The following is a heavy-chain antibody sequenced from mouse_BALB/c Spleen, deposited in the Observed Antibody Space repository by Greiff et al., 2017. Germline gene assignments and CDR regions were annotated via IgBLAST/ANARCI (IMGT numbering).Heavy chain of an antibody. D-gene: IGHD2-4*01. CDR2: INPYNGAT. V-gene: IGHV1-31*01. CDR3: ARTDYDLFAY. J-gene: IGHJ3*01. Sequence: VQLQQSGPELVKPGASVKISCKASGYSFTGYYMHWVKQSHVKSLEWIGRINPYNGATSYNQNFKDKASLTVDKSSSTAYMELHSLTSEDSAVYYCARTDYDLFAYWGQGTLVTVSA. CDR1: GYSFTGYY.